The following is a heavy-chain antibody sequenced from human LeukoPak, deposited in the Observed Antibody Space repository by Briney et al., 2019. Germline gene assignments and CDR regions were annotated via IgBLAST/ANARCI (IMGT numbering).Heavy chain of an antibody. CDR3: AKCGYSGYLPETPLDY. V-gene: IGHV3-30*18. D-gene: IGHD5-12*01. CDR1: GFTFSNYG. Sequence: PGRSLRLSCAASGFTFSNYGMHCVRQAPGKGLEWVAVISYDGSNKYYADSVKGRFTISRDNSKNTVYLQMNSLRVEDTAVYYCAKCGYSGYLPETPLDYWGQGTLVTVSS. CDR2: ISYDGSNK. J-gene: IGHJ4*02.